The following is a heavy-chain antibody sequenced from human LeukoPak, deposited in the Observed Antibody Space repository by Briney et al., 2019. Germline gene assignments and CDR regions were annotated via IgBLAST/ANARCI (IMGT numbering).Heavy chain of an antibody. J-gene: IGHJ4*02. D-gene: IGHD6-13*01. Sequence: GGSLRLSCAASGFTFSSYSMNWVRQAPGKGLEWVSSISSSSSYTYYADSLKGRFTISRDNAKNSLYLQMNSLRAEDTAVYYCARDPIAAAGSTDYWGQGTLVTVSS. CDR2: ISSSSSYT. CDR3: ARDPIAAAGSTDY. CDR1: GFTFSSYS. V-gene: IGHV3-21*01.